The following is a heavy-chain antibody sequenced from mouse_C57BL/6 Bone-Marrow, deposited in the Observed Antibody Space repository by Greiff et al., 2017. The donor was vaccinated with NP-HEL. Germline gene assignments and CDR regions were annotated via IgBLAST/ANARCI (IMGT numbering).Heavy chain of an antibody. V-gene: IGHV5-17*01. Sequence: EVMLVESGGGLVKPGGSLKLSCAASGFTFSDYGMHWVRQAPEKGLEWVAYISSCSSTIYYADTVKGRFTISRDNAKNTLFLQMTSLRSEDTAMYYCARTPFITTVVATDYWGQGTTLTVSS. D-gene: IGHD1-1*01. J-gene: IGHJ2*01. CDR2: ISSCSSTI. CDR3: ARTPFITTVVATDY. CDR1: GFTFSDYG.